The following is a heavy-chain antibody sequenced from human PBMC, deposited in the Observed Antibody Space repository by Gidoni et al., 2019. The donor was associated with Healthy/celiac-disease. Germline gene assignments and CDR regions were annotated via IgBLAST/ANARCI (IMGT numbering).Heavy chain of an antibody. Sequence: QVQLQQWGAGLLKPSETLSLTCAVYGGSFSGYYWSWIRQPPGKGLEWIGEINHSGSTNYNPSLKSRVTISVDTSKNQFSLKLSSVTAADTAVYYCARVKVKYSSGWYSPYYYYYMDVWGKGTTVTVSS. CDR1: GGSFSGYY. D-gene: IGHD6-19*01. CDR3: ARVKVKYSSGWYSPYYYYYMDV. CDR2: INHSGST. V-gene: IGHV4-34*01. J-gene: IGHJ6*03.